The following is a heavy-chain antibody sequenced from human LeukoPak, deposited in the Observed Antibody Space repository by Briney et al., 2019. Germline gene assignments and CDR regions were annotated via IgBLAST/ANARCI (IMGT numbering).Heavy chain of an antibody. J-gene: IGHJ4*02. CDR1: GGSISSGSYY. V-gene: IGHV4-61*02. CDR3: ARDPRVGATLY. Sequence: SETLSLTCTVSGGSISSGSYYWSWIRQPAGKGLEWIGRIYTSGSTNYNPSLKSRVTISVDTSKNQFSLKLSSVTAADTAVYYCARDPRVGATLYWGQGTLVTVSS. D-gene: IGHD1-26*01. CDR2: IYTSGST.